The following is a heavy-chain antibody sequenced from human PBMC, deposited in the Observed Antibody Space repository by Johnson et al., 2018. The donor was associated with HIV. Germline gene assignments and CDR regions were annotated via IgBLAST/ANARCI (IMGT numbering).Heavy chain of an antibody. CDR1: GFTVSSNY. Sequence: VQLVESGGGVVQPGRSLRLSCAASGFTVSSNYMSWVRQAPGKGLEWVAVIWSDGSKKYYADSLKGRFTISRDNSKNTLYLQMNSLRAEDTAVYYCTRLPSGYSRDAFDIWGQGTMVTVSS. CDR2: IWSDGSKK. D-gene: IGHD5-18*01. J-gene: IGHJ3*02. V-gene: IGHV3-33*08. CDR3: TRLPSGYSRDAFDI.